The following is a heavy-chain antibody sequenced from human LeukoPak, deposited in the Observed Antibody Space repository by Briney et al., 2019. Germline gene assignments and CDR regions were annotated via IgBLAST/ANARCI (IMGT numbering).Heavy chain of an antibody. V-gene: IGHV3-9*01. CDR1: GFTFDDYA. CDR2: ISWNSGSI. CDR3: AKVGDIAVAEYYFDY. Sequence: GRSLRLSCAASGFTFDDYAMHWVRQAPGKGLEWVSGISWNSGSIGYADSVKGRFTISRDNAKNSLYLQMNSLRAGDTALYYCAKVGDIAVAEYYFDYWGQGTLVTVSS. J-gene: IGHJ4*02. D-gene: IGHD6-19*01.